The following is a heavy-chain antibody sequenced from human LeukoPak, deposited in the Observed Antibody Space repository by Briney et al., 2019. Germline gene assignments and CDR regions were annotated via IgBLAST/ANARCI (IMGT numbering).Heavy chain of an antibody. CDR1: GFTVSNNY. CDR3: ARDRSEMATLWAHFDY. V-gene: IGHV3-53*01. Sequence: GGSLRLSCAASGFTVSNNYMSWVRQAPGKGLEWVSVIYNADTTYYADSVKGRFTISRDNSKNTLYLQMNSLRAEDTAIYYCARDRSEMATLWAHFDYWGQGPLVTVSS. CDR2: IYNADTT. J-gene: IGHJ4*02. D-gene: IGHD5-24*01.